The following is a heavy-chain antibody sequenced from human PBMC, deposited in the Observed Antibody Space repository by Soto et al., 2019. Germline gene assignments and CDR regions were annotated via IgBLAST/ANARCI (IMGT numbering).Heavy chain of an antibody. CDR3: ARDQYCSSTSCYAFLDY. J-gene: IGHJ4*02. V-gene: IGHV3-33*01. CDR2: IWYDGSNK. CDR1: GFTFSSYG. D-gene: IGHD2-2*01. Sequence: QVQLVESGGGVVQPGRSLRLSCAASGFTFSSYGMHWVRQAPGKGLEWVAVIWYDGSNKYYADSVKGRFTISRDNSKNTLYLQMNSLRAEDTAVYYCARDQYCSSTSCYAFLDYWGQGTLVTVSS.